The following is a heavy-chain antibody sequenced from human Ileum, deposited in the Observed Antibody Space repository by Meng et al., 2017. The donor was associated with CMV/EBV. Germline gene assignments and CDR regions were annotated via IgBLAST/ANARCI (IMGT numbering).Heavy chain of an antibody. J-gene: IGHJ4*02. CDR1: GYPFTNYY. D-gene: IGHD6-13*01. CDR3: ARDPLAAGTGAYFDS. CDR2: IAPSRGTT. Sequence: SGYPFTNYYVHWMRQAPGQGLEWMGIIAPSRGTTTFAQKFRGRVSMTRDTSLHTLYMQLSDLTSEDTGVYYCARDPLAAGTGAYFDSWGQGSLVTVSS. V-gene: IGHV1-46*01.